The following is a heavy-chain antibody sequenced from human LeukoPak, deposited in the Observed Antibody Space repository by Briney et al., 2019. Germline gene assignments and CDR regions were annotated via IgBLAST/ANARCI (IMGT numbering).Heavy chain of an antibody. CDR1: GVSISSSNSY. CDR2: IYYSGNT. J-gene: IGHJ4*02. Sequence: SETLSLTCTVSGVSISSSNSYWGWICQPPGKGLEWIGSIYYSGNTYYNASLKSQVSISIDTSKNQFSLRLTSVTAADTAVYYCAGGVTIVRGTSKHFDYWGQGTLVTVSS. V-gene: IGHV4-39*01. D-gene: IGHD3-10*01. CDR3: AGGVTIVRGTSKHFDY.